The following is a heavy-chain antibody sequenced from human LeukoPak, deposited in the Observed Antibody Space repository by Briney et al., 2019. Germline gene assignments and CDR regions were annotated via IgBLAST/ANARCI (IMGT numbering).Heavy chain of an antibody. D-gene: IGHD6-13*01. J-gene: IGHJ4*02. CDR3: ARDTGIAVAGTGDFDY. CDR2: ISGYNGKT. CDR1: GYTFTNNG. Sequence: ASVKVSCKASGYTFTNNGIGWVRQAPGQGLEWMGWISGYNGKTNYAQKLQGRVTMTTDTSTSTDYMELRSLRSDDTAVYYCARDTGIAVAGTGDFDYWGQGTLVTVSS. V-gene: IGHV1-18*01.